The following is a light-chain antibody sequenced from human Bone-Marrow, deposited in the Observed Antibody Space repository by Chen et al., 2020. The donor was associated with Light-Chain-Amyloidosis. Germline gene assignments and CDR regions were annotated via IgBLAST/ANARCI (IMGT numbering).Light chain of an antibody. CDR1: DLPTKE. J-gene: IGLJ2*01. V-gene: IGLV3-25*03. Sequence: SYELTQPPSVSVSPGQTVRITCYGDDLPTKEAYWYQQKPGQAPVLVIHRDTERPSGISERFSGSSSGTTATLTISGVQAEDEADYHCQSADSSGTYEVIFGGGTKLTVL. CDR2: RDT. CDR3: QSADSSGTYEVI.